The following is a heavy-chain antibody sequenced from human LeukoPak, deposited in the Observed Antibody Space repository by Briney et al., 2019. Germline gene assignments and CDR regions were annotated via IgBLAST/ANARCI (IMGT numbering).Heavy chain of an antibody. J-gene: IGHJ4*02. CDR2: ISSSSSHI. Sequence: GGSLRLSCAVSGFTLSSYSMNWVRQAPGKGLEWVSSISSSSSHIYYADSVKGRFTISRDNAENSLYLQMNSLRAEDTAVYYCANTILTGALWGQGTLVTVSS. D-gene: IGHD2-2*02. CDR1: GFTLSSYS. V-gene: IGHV3-21*01. CDR3: ANTILTGAL.